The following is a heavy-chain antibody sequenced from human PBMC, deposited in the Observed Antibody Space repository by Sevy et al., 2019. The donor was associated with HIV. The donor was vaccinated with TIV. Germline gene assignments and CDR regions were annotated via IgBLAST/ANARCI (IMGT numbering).Heavy chain of an antibody. D-gene: IGHD1-26*01. CDR3: ARTKGGGTYVQMHY. Sequence: SVKVSCKTSGGTFRSHAFSWVRQAPGQGLEWMGGIIPILGPANYGQKFQGRVSISADESTKTAYMELSSLRSDDTAVYYCARTKGGGTYVQMHYWGQGTLVTVSS. CDR1: GGTFRSHA. J-gene: IGHJ4*02. V-gene: IGHV1-69*13. CDR2: IIPILGPA.